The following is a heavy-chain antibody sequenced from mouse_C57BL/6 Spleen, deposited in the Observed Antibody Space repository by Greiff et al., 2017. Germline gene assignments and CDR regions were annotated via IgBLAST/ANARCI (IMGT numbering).Heavy chain of an antibody. J-gene: IGHJ1*03. V-gene: IGHV5-9-1*02. D-gene: IGHD2-2*01. CDR1: GFTFSSYA. CDR3: TRGGYYWYFDV. CDR2: ISSGGDYI. Sequence: EVKVEESGEGLVKPGGSLKLSCAASGFTFSSYAMSWVRQTPEKRLEWVAYISSGGDYIYYADTVKGRFTISRDNARNTLYLQMSSLKSEDTAMYYCTRGGYYWYFDVWGTGTTVTVSS.